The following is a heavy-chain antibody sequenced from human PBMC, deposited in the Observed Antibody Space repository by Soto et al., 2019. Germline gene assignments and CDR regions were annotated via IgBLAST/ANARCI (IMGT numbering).Heavy chain of an antibody. CDR2: INHSGST. CDR3: ATREHYESGYFDY. D-gene: IGHD1-26*01. CDR1: GGSFSGYY. J-gene: IGHJ4*02. V-gene: IGHV4-34*01. Sequence: SETLSLTCAVYGGSFSGYYWSWIRQPPGKGLEWIGEINHSGSTNYNPSLKSRVTISVDTSKNQFSLKLSSVTAADTAVYYCATREHYESGYFDYSGQATLVTVSS.